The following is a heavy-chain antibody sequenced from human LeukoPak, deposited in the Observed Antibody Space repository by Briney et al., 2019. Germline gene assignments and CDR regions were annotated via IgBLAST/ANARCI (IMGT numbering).Heavy chain of an antibody. CDR2: INPSGGST. Sequence: ASVKVSCKASGYTFTGYYIHWVRQAPGQGLEWMGIINPSGGSTSYAQKFQGRVTMTRDTSTSTVYMELSSLKSEDTAVYYCARDPSPTSVDGDYWGQGTLVTVSS. V-gene: IGHV1-46*01. CDR1: GYTFTGYY. J-gene: IGHJ4*02. CDR3: ARDPSPTSVDGDY. D-gene: IGHD6-19*01.